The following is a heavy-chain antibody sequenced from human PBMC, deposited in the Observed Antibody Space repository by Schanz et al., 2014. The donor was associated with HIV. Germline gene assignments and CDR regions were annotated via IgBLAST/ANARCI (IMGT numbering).Heavy chain of an antibody. CDR2: ISDSGDGT. D-gene: IGHD6-19*01. CDR3: AKMARSVAANTNFDY. J-gene: IGHJ4*02. Sequence: EVQLLESGGGLVQPGKSLRLSCAASGFTFYTYAMTWVRQAPGKGLEWVSTISDSGDGTYYADSMKGRVTISRDNSKNILYLQMNSLRAEDTAVYYCAKMARSVAANTNFDYWGQGTLVTVSP. CDR1: GFTFYTYA. V-gene: IGHV3-23*01.